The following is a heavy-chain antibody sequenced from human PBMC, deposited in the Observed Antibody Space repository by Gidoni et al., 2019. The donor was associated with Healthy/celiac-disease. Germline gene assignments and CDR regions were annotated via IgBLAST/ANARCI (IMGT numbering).Heavy chain of an antibody. CDR3: AAAGYYDSSRYFDY. D-gene: IGHD3-22*01. CDR2: IGVGSGNT. Sequence: QMQLVQSGPEVKKPGTSVKVSCTASGFTFTSSALQWGRQARGQRLEWIGWIGVGSGNTNYAQKFQERVTITRDMSTSTAYMELSSLRSEDTAVYYCAAAGYYDSSRYFDYWGQGTLVTVSS. CDR1: GFTFTSSA. J-gene: IGHJ4*02. V-gene: IGHV1-58*01.